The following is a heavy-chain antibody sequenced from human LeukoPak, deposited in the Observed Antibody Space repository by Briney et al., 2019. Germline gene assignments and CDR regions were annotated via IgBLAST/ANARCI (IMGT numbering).Heavy chain of an antibody. Sequence: GGSLRLSCTASGFTFGDYAMSWFRQAPGKGLEWVGFTRSKAYGGTTEYAASVKGRFTISRDDSKSIAYLQMNSLKTEDTAVYYCTRDGPQNYDFWSGYRYYFDYWGQGTLVTVSS. CDR3: TRDGPQNYDFWSGYRYYFDY. V-gene: IGHV3-49*03. CDR1: GFTFGDYA. CDR2: TRSKAYGGTT. D-gene: IGHD3-3*01. J-gene: IGHJ4*02.